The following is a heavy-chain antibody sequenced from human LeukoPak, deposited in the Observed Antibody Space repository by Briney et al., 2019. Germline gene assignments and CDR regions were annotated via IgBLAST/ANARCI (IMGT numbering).Heavy chain of an antibody. Sequence: LETLSLTCTVSGGSISSYYWSWIRQPPGKGLEWIGYISYSGTTNYNPSLKSRVTISVAPSKNQFSLKLRSVTAPDTAVYYCARDRGNYFDYWGQGTLVTVSS. J-gene: IGHJ4*02. V-gene: IGHV4-59*01. D-gene: IGHD6-13*01. CDR2: ISYSGTT. CDR1: GGSISSYY. CDR3: ARDRGNYFDY.